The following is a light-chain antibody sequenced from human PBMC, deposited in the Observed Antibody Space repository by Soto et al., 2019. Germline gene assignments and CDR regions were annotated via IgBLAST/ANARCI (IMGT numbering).Light chain of an antibody. J-gene: IGLJ2*01. CDR2: EHN. CDR3: QSFHSSTVL. CDR1: SGSIASNY. Sequence: FMLTQPHSVSESPGKTVTISCTRSSGSIASNYVQWYQQRPGSAPTPVIYEHNRRPSGVPDRFSGSIDSSSDSASLTIAGLKTEDEADYYCQSFHSSTVLFGGGTKLTVL. V-gene: IGLV6-57*04.